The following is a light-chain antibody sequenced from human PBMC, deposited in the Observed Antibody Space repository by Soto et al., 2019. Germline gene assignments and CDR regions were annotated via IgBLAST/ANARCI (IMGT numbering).Light chain of an antibody. Sequence: DIQMTQSPSALSASVGDRVTITCRASQTISSWLAWYQQKPGEAPRLLIYQASSLETEVPSRFSGSGSGTEFTLTISSLQPGDFATYYRQQYNSYSYTFGQGTKVDIK. J-gene: IGKJ2*01. CDR1: QTISSW. CDR2: QAS. CDR3: QQYNSYSYT. V-gene: IGKV1-5*03.